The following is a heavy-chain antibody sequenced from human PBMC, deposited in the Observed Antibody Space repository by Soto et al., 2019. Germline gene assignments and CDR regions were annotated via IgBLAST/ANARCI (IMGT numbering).Heavy chain of an antibody. Sequence: EVQLVESGGGLIQPGGSLRLSCAASGFTFSSNDMNWGRQAPGKGLEGVSLIYSGGSTYYADSVKGRFTISRDNSKNTLYLQMSILSAEDTAVYYCATRPLLPGAPWGQGTMVTVSS. CDR2: IYSGGST. CDR1: GFTFSSND. D-gene: IGHD3-22*01. V-gene: IGHV3-53*01. CDR3: ATRPLLPGAP. J-gene: IGHJ3*01.